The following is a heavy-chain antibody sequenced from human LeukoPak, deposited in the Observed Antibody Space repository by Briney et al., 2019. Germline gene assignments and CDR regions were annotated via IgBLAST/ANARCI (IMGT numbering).Heavy chain of an antibody. CDR1: GFTFGDYY. CDR3: ARRFQWSYSTLRYYYYYYMDV. CDR2: ISSSGSTI. V-gene: IGHV3-11*04. D-gene: IGHD1-26*01. J-gene: IGHJ6*03. Sequence: GGSLRLSCAASGFTFGDYYMSWIRRAPGKGLEWVSYISSSGSTIYYADSVKGRFTISRDNAKNSLYLQMNSLRAEDTAVYYCARRFQWSYSTLRYYYYYYMDVWGKGTTVTVSS.